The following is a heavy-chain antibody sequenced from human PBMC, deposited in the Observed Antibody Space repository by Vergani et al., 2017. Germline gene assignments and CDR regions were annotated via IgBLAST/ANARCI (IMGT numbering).Heavy chain of an antibody. CDR2: IKSDGSIT. V-gene: IGHV3-74*03. Sequence: DVHLAESGGGFFQPWGSLRLSCSASGFSFNSYWMHWVRQVSGKGLLWVARIKSDGSITAYADAVKGRFTISRDNAQNTLYLQMNRLRVEDTGVYYCARARCIETCYMSNWLDSWGQGTLVTVSS. CDR3: ARARCIETCYMSNWLDS. D-gene: IGHD3-9*01. CDR1: GFSFNSYW. J-gene: IGHJ5*01.